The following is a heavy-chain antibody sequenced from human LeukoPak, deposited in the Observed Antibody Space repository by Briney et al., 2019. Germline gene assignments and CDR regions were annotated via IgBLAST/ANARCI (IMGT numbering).Heavy chain of an antibody. V-gene: IGHV3-21*01. CDR1: GFTFSSYS. CDR3: ARGFADFVWGSYPSSY. CDR2: ITGSSTYI. Sequence: GGSLRLSCAASGFTFSSYSMNWVRQAPGKGLEWVSSITGSSTYIHYADSVKGRFTISRDNAKNSLYLQMNSLRAEDTAVYYCARGFADFVWGSYPSSYWGQGILVTVSS. D-gene: IGHD3-16*02. J-gene: IGHJ4*02.